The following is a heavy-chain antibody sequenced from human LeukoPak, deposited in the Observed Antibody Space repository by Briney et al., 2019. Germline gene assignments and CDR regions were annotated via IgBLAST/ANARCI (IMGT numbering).Heavy chain of an antibody. CDR3: ARGDYYNSGSYFDS. V-gene: IGHV3-30-3*01. D-gene: IGHD3-10*01. CDR1: GFTFSRYV. CDR2: VSYDGSSK. J-gene: IGHJ5*01. Sequence: VRSLRLSCAAPGFTFSRYVMQWVRQAPRKGLDWVAVVSYDGSSKYYADSVKGRFTISKDNSKNTLYLQMNSLRAEDTAVYYCARGDYYNSGSYFDSWGQGTLVTVCS.